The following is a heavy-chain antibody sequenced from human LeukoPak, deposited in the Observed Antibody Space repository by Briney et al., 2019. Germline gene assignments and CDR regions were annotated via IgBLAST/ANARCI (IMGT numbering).Heavy chain of an antibody. CDR2: INSDGSST. V-gene: IGHV3-74*01. CDR1: GFTFRSYW. CDR3: AREFPEGFITETADALDI. D-gene: IGHD1-20*01. J-gene: IGHJ3*02. Sequence: GGSLRLSCAASGFTFRSYWMHWVRQAPGKGLMWVSRINSDGSSTSYADSVKGRFTISRDNAKNTLYLQMNSLRAEDTAVYYCAREFPEGFITETADALDIWGQGTMVTVSS.